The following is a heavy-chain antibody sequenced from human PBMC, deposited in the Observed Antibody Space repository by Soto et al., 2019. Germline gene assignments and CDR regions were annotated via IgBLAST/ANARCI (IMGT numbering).Heavy chain of an antibody. D-gene: IGHD3-10*01. CDR3: ARSAGSGTYRDF. Sequence: SETLSLTCTVSGGSIRNYYWSWIRQPPGKGLEWIGFIFYTGNTNYNPSLENRVTISVDTSKNQFSLKLRSVTAADTAVYFCARSAGSGTYRDFWGQGTLVTVSS. CDR2: IFYTGNT. V-gene: IGHV4-59*01. J-gene: IGHJ4*02. CDR1: GGSIRNYY.